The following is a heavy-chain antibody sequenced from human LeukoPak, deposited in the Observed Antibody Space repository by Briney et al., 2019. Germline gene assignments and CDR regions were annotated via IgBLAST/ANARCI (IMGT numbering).Heavy chain of an antibody. D-gene: IGHD3-22*01. CDR1: GSSISSGDYY. V-gene: IGHV4-30-4*01. CDR2: IYYSGST. Sequence: SQTLSLTCTVSGSSISSGDYYWSWIRQPTGKGLEWIGYIYYSGSTYYNPSLKSRVTLSVDTSKNQFSLKLSSVTAADTAVYYCARDIAFYYDSSHFDYWGQGTLVTVSS. CDR3: ARDIAFYYDSSHFDY. J-gene: IGHJ4*02.